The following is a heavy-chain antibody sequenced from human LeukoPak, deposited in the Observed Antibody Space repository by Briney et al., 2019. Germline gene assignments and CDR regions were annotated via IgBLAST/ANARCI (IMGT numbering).Heavy chain of an antibody. CDR1: GFTFSSYG. CDR2: ISSSSSYI. CDR3: ARDVSYYYDSSGSEPDY. Sequence: SGGSLRLSCAASGFTFSSYGMNWVRQAPGKGLEWVSSISSSSSYIYYADSVKGRFTISRDNAKNSLYLQMNSLRAEDTAVYYCARDVSYYYDSSGSEPDYWGQGTLVTVSS. V-gene: IGHV3-21*01. D-gene: IGHD3-22*01. J-gene: IGHJ4*02.